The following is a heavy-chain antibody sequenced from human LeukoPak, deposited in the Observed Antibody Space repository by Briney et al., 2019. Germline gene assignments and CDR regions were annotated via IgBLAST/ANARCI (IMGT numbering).Heavy chain of an antibody. CDR2: IRSKANSYAT. D-gene: IGHD4-17*01. V-gene: IGHV3-73*01. Sequence: PGGSLRLSCAASGFTFSGSAMHWVRQASGKGLEWVGRIRSKANSYATAYAASVKGRFTISRDDSKNTAYLQMNSLKTEDTAVYYCTRSYDRTTVTTTVNWFDPWGQETLVTVSS. CDR3: TRSYDRTTVTTTVNWFDP. CDR1: GFTFSGSA. J-gene: IGHJ5*02.